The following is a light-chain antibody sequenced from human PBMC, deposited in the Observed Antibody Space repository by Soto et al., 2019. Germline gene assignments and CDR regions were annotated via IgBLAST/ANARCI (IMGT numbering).Light chain of an antibody. CDR1: QSVSSN. CDR3: QQYNNWPPWT. V-gene: IGKV3-15*01. Sequence: EIVMTQSPATLSVSPGERATLSCRASQSVSSNLAWYQQKPGQAPRPLIYGASTRSTGIPARFSGSGSGTEFTITISSLQSEDFAVYYCQQYNNWPPWTFDQGTKVEIK. CDR2: GAS. J-gene: IGKJ1*01.